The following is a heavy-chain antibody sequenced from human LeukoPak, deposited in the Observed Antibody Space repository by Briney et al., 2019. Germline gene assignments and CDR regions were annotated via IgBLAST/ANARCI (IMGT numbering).Heavy chain of an antibody. CDR2: ISYDGSNK. CDR1: GFTFSSYE. CDR3: ARAFWSGYFDN. V-gene: IGHV3-30-3*01. Sequence: GGSLRLSCAASGFTFSSYEMHWVRQAPGKGLGWVAIISYDGSNKYYADSVKGRFTISRDNSKNTVFLQMNSLRADDTAVYYCARAFWSGYFDNWGQGTLVTVSS. D-gene: IGHD3-3*01. J-gene: IGHJ4*02.